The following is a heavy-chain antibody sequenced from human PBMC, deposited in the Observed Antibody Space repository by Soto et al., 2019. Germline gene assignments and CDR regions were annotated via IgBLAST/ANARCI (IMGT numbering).Heavy chain of an antibody. D-gene: IGHD3-22*01. Sequence: PSETLSLTCSVYGGSFSGYYWSWIRQPPGKGLEWIGEINHSGSTNYNPSLKSRVTISVDTSKNQFSLKLSSVTAADTAVYYCARDPYYYDSSAQRDWGQGTLVTVSS. J-gene: IGHJ4*02. CDR2: INHSGST. V-gene: IGHV4-34*01. CDR1: GGSFSGYY. CDR3: ARDPYYYDSSAQRD.